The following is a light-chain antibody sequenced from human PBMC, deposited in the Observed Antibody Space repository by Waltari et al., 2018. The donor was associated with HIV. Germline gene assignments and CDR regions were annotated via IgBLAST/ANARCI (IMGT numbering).Light chain of an antibody. Sequence: EIVLTQSPATLSLSPGERATLSCRASQSVSSYLAWYQQKPGQAPRLLIYDASSRATGIPARFSRSGSGTDFTLTISSLEPEDFAVYYCQQRSNWPRSTFGQGTRLEIK. CDR3: QQRSNWPRST. CDR1: QSVSSY. CDR2: DAS. V-gene: IGKV3-11*01. J-gene: IGKJ5*01.